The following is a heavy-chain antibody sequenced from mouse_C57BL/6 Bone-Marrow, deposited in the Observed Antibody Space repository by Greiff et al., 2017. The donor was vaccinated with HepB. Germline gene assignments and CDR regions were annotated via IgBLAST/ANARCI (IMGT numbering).Heavy chain of an antibody. CDR1: GYTFTDYN. V-gene: IGHV1-22*01. D-gene: IGHD2-1*01. CDR2: INPNNGGT. J-gene: IGHJ3*01. CDR3: ARGGNYMAWFAY. Sequence: EVQLQQSGPELVKPGASVKMSCKASGYTFTDYNMHWVKQSHGKSLEWIGYINPNNGGTSYNQKFKGKATLTVNKSSSTAYMELRSLTSEDSAVYYCARGGNYMAWFAYWCQGTLVTVSA.